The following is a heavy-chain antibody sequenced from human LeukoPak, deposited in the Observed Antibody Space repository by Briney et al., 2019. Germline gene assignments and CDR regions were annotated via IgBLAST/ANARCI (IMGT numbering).Heavy chain of an antibody. D-gene: IGHD4-17*01. J-gene: IGHJ4*02. CDR2: IYYSGDT. CDR3: ARHSGMTTVTDYLDC. Sequence: PSETLSLTCTVSGGSIGSSCYYWGWIRQPPGQGLEWIGSIYYSGDTYYNPSLKSRVTISVDTSQKHFSLKLSSVTAADTAVYYCARHSGMTTVTDYLDCWGQGTLVTVSS. V-gene: IGHV4-39*01. CDR1: GGSIGSSCYY.